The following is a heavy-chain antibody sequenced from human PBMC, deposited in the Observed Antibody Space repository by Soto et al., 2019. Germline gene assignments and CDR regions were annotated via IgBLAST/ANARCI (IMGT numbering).Heavy chain of an antibody. CDR2: IYSGGST. Sequence: GGSLRLSCAASGFTVSSNYMSWVRQAPGKGLEWVSVIYSGGSTYYADSVKGRFTISRDNSKNTLYLQMNSLRAEDTAVYYCARSTVNSYYYYYGMDVWGQGTTVTVSS. CDR1: GFTVSSNY. CDR3: ARSTVNSYYYYYGMDV. V-gene: IGHV3-53*01. J-gene: IGHJ6*02. D-gene: IGHD4-4*01.